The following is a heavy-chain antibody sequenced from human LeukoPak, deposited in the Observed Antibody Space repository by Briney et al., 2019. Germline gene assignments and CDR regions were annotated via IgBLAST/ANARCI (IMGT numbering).Heavy chain of an antibody. CDR2: TYYRSKYYN. D-gene: IGHD3-16*01. V-gene: IGHV6-1*01. J-gene: IGHJ4*02. CDR3: AIGWGNFDY. CDR1: GDSVPSNSAT. Sequence: PSQTLSLTCAISGDSVPSNSATWNWIRQSPSRGLEWLGRTYYRSKYYNDYAVSVKSRITIDADTSKNQFSLHLNSVTPEDTAVYYCAIGWGNFDYWGQGALVTVSS.